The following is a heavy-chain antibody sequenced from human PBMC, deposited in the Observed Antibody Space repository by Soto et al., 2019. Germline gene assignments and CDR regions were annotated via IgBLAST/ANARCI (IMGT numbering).Heavy chain of an antibody. D-gene: IGHD6-6*01. CDR3: AKEVIKRIAARTFAFDI. V-gene: IGHV3-23*01. J-gene: IGHJ3*02. CDR2: ISGSGGST. CDR1: GFTFSSYA. Sequence: GGSLRLSCAASGFTFSSYAMSWVRQAPGKGLEWVSAISGSGGSTYYADSVKGRFTISRDNSKNTLYLQMNSLRAEDTAVYYCAKEVIKRIAARTFAFDIWGQGTMVTVSS.